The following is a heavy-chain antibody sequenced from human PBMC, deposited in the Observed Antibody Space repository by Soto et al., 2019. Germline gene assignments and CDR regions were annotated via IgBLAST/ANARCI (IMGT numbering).Heavy chain of an antibody. CDR2: ISGSGGST. CDR3: AKAGGIAVPGTHLDY. CDR1: GFTFSSYA. D-gene: IGHD6-19*01. J-gene: IGHJ4*02. Sequence: TGGSLRLSCAASGFTFSSYAMSWVRQAPGKGLEWVSAISGSGGSTNYADSVEGRFTISRDNSKNTLYLQMSSLRAEDTAVYYCAKAGGIAVPGTHLDYWGQGTLVTVSS. V-gene: IGHV3-23*01.